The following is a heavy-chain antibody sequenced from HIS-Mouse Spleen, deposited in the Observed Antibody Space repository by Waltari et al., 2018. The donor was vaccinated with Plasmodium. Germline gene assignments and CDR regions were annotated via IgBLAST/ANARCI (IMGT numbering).Heavy chain of an antibody. V-gene: IGHV1-2*02. J-gene: IGHJ1*01. CDR2: INPNSGGT. D-gene: IGHD6-13*01. Sequence: VQLLQSGAEVKKPGASVKVSCKASGYTFTGYYMHWVRQAPGQGLEWTGWINPNSGGTNYAQKFQGRVTMTRDTSISTAYMELSRLRSDDTAVYYCARVLGYKAAAGTFVEYFQHWGQGTLVTVSS. CDR1: GYTFTGYY. CDR3: ARVLGYKAAAGTFVEYFQH.